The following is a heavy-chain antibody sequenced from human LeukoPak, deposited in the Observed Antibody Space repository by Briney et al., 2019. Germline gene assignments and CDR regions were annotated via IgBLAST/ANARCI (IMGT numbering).Heavy chain of an antibody. CDR2: TRSKANSYAT. J-gene: IGHJ4*02. V-gene: IGHV3-73*01. CDR1: GFTFSGSA. CDR3: TRLSVVTDDY. D-gene: IGHD4-23*01. Sequence: GGSLKLSCAASGFTFSGSAMHWVRQASGKGLGWVGRTRSKANSYATAYAASVKGRFTISRDDSKNTAYLQMNSLKTEDTAVYYCTRLSVVTDDYWGQGTLVTVSS.